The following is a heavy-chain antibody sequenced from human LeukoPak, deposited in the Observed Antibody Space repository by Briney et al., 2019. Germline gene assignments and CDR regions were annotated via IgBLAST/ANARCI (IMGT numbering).Heavy chain of an antibody. CDR1: RFTVSSNY. J-gene: IGHJ4*02. CDR2: IYSGGST. Sequence: PGGSLRLSCAASRFTVSSNYMSWVRQAPGKGLEWVSVIYSGGSTYYADSVKGRFTISRDNSKNTLYLQMNSLRAEDTAVYYCARESWYCSSTSCFRYFDYWGQGTLVTVSS. V-gene: IGHV3-66*02. CDR3: ARESWYCSSTSCFRYFDY. D-gene: IGHD2-2*01.